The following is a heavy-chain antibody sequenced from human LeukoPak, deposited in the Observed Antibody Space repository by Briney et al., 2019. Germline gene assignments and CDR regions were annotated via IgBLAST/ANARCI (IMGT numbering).Heavy chain of an antibody. CDR3: AKDGYSYGYADFDY. J-gene: IGHJ4*02. CDR2: IRGSGYYA. Sequence: GGSLRLSCTASGFTLSNSDMNWVRQAPGKGLEWVSSIRGSGYYAEYTDSVKGQFTISRDNSKNTLYLQMNSLRAEDTAVYYCAKDGYSYGYADFDYWGQGTLVTVSS. D-gene: IGHD5-18*01. CDR1: GFTLSNSD. V-gene: IGHV3-23*01.